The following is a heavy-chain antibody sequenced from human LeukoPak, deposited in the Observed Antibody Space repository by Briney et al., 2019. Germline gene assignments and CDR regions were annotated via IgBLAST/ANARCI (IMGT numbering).Heavy chain of an antibody. D-gene: IGHD3-10*02. V-gene: IGHV3-23*01. J-gene: IGHJ6*04. Sequence: GGSLRLSCAASGFAFSRYGMTWVRQAPGKGLEWVSGISDSGDSAYFADSVKGRFTISRDNSKNTMYLQMSSLRAEDTAVYYCAELGITMIGGVWGKGTTVTISS. CDR2: ISDSGDSA. CDR3: AELGITMIGGV. CDR1: GFAFSRYG.